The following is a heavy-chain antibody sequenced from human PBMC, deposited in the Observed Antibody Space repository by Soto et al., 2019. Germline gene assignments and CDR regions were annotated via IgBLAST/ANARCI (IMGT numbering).Heavy chain of an antibody. D-gene: IGHD6-19*01. CDR2: IYYSGDT. V-gene: IGHV4-30-4*01. Sequence: SETLSLTCTVSGGSISSGDYYWSWIRQPPGKCLEWIGYIYYSGDTYYNPSLKSRLTISVDTSKNQFSLKLYSVTAADTAVYYCARDGPPSALAGGDYYYYGLDVWGPGTTVT. CDR3: ARDGPPSALAGGDYYYYGLDV. CDR1: GGSISSGDYY. J-gene: IGHJ6*02.